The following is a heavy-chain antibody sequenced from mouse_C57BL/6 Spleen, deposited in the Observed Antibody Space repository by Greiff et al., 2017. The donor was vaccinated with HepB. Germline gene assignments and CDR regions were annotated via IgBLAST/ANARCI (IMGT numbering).Heavy chain of an antibody. CDR1: GFTFSSYA. V-gene: IGHV5-4*01. CDR2: ISDGGSYT. CDR3: SREATVVASDWYFDV. J-gene: IGHJ1*03. Sequence: EVHLVESGGGLVKPGGSLKLSCAASGFTFSSYAMSWVRQTPEKRLEWVATISDGGSYTYYPDNVKGRFTISRDNAKNNLYLQMSHLKSEDTAMYYCSREATVVASDWYFDVWGTGTTVTVSS. D-gene: IGHD1-1*01.